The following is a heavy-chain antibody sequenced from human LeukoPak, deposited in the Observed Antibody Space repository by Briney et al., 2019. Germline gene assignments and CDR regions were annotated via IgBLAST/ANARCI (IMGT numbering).Heavy chain of an antibody. Sequence: GGSLRLSCAASGFTFSSYSMNWVRQAPGKGLEWVSAISGSGGSTYYADSVKGRFTISRDNAKSSLYLQMKSLRAEDTAVYYCVRDVAYDFRNPYRYFQHWGQGTLVTVSS. CDR2: ISGSGGST. D-gene: IGHD3-3*01. V-gene: IGHV3-21*01. CDR1: GFTFSSYS. CDR3: VRDVAYDFRNPYRYFQH. J-gene: IGHJ1*01.